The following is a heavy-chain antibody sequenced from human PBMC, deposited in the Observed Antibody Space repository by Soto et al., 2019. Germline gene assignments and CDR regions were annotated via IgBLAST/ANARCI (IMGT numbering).Heavy chain of an antibody. V-gene: IGHV3-23*01. CDR2: ISGSGGST. D-gene: IGHD3-3*01. J-gene: IGHJ6*03. CDR1: GFTFSSYA. Sequence: GSLRLSCAASGFTFSSYAMSWVRQAPGKGLEWVSAISGSGGSTYYADSVKGRFTISRDNSKNTLYLQMNSLRAEDTAVYYCAKVALEWSDYYYYMDVWGKGTTVTVSS. CDR3: AKVALEWSDYYYYMDV.